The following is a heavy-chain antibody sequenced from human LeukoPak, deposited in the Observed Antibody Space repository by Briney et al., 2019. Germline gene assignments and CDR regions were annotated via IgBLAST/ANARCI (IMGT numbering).Heavy chain of an antibody. V-gene: IGHV3-23*01. CDR3: AKNGDRGAYCSGGTCYPYYYYYMDV. CDR1: GLTFSSYG. Sequence: GGSLRLSCAASGLTFSSYGMSWVRQAPGRGLEWVSAISTTGGTTYYADSVRGRFTISRDNSRNTLYLQMNSLRAEDTAIYYCAKNGDRGAYCSGGTCYPYYYYYMDVWGKGTTVTVSS. CDR2: ISTTGGTT. J-gene: IGHJ6*03. D-gene: IGHD2-15*01.